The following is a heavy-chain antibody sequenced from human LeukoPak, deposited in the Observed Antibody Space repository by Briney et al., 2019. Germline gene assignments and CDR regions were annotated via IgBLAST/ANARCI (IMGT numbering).Heavy chain of an antibody. CDR1: RFTFSSYS. D-gene: IGHD5-24*01. CDR3: AKNREFLYYFDY. J-gene: IGHJ4*02. V-gene: IGHV3-21*04. Sequence: GGSLRLSCAASRFTFSSYSMNWVRQAPGKGLEWVSSISSSGSYIYYADSVKGRFTISRDNSKNTLYLQMNSLRAEDTAVYYCAKNREFLYYFDYWGQGTLVTVSS. CDR2: ISSSGSYI.